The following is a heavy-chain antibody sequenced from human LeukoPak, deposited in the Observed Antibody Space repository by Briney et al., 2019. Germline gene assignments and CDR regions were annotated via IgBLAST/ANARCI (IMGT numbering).Heavy chain of an antibody. V-gene: IGHV3-23*01. CDR1: GFTFSSYA. CDR2: ISGSGGST. J-gene: IGHJ4*02. D-gene: IGHD4-17*01. Sequence: GGSLRLSCAASGFTFSSYAMSWVRQAPGKGLEWVSVISGSGGSTFYADSVKGRFTISRDISKNTLYLQMNSLRAEDTALYYCAKGMTTVTYLFDYWGQGTLVTVSS. CDR3: AKGMTTVTYLFDY.